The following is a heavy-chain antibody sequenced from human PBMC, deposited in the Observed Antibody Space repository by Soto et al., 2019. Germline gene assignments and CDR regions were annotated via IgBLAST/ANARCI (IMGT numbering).Heavy chain of an antibody. CDR2: IYPGDSDT. Sequence: GESLRISCKGSGYSFTSYWIGWVRQMPGKGLEWMGIIYPGDSDTRYSPSFQGQVTISADKSISTAYLQWSSLKASDTAMYYCATGPAENVWFGEPRAGSDYYSGMDVWGQGTTVTVS. CDR1: GYSFTSYW. CDR3: ATGPAENVWFGEPRAGSDYYSGMDV. D-gene: IGHD3-10*01. J-gene: IGHJ6*02. V-gene: IGHV5-51*01.